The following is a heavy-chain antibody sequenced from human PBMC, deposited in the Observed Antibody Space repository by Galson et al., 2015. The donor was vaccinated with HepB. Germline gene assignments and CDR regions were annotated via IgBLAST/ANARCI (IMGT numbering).Heavy chain of an antibody. CDR3: ANSNSLLDYFDY. V-gene: IGHV3-23*01. D-gene: IGHD4-23*01. CDR2: ISGSGGST. CDR1: GFTFSSYA. Sequence: SLRLSCAASGFTFSSYAMSWVRQAPGKGLEWVSAISGSGGSTYYADSVKGRFTISRDNSKNTLYLQMNSLRAEDTAVYYCANSNSLLDYFDYWGQGTLVTVSS. J-gene: IGHJ4*02.